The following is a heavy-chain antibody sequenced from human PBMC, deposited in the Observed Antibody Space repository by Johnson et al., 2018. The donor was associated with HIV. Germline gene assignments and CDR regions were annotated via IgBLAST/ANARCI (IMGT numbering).Heavy chain of an antibody. CDR3: VRVEYYDESSGYSAFDI. J-gene: IGHJ3*02. V-gene: IGHV3-30*04. CDR1: EFNFNTYT. D-gene: IGHD3-22*01. CDR2: ISCDGSKK. Sequence: QVQLVESGGGVVQPGKSLRLSCVASEFNFNTYTMHWVRQAPGKGLEWMAVISCDGSKKYYADSVKGRFSISRDDSKNTLYLQMNSLRAEDTAVYYCVRVEYYDESSGYSAFDIWGQGTMVTVSS.